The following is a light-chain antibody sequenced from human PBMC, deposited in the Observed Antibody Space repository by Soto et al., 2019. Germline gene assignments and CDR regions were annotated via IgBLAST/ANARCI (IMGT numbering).Light chain of an antibody. Sequence: EVVLTQSPATLSLSPGEGATLSCRASQSMCNYLAWYQQKPGQAPRLLIYATSNRATGIPARFSGSGSGTDFTLTISSLEPEDFAVYYCQQRSSWPFTFGPGTKVDIK. V-gene: IGKV3-11*01. CDR2: ATS. CDR1: QSMCNY. CDR3: QQRSSWPFT. J-gene: IGKJ3*01.